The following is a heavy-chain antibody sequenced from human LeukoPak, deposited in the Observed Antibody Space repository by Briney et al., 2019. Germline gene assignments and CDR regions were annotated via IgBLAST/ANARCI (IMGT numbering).Heavy chain of an antibody. CDR1: GYSISSGYY. Sequence: SETLSLTCTVSGYSISSGYYWGWIRQPPGKGLEWIGSIYHSGSTYYNPSLKSRVTISVDTSKNQFSLKLSSVTAADTAVYYCARGALRLLPAAIPVGGWFDPWGQGTLVTVSS. CDR3: ARGALRLLPAAIPVGGWFDP. J-gene: IGHJ5*02. D-gene: IGHD2-2*02. V-gene: IGHV4-38-2*02. CDR2: IYHSGST.